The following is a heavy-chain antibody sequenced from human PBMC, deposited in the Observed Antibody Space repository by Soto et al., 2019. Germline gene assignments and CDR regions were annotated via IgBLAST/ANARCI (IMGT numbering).Heavy chain of an antibody. Sequence: SVKVSCKASGSTFTSSTVNWVRQALGQPPEWIGWILVGSGQTNSAQKFQGRVAITRDMSTYTAYLELNSLRSDDSAVYYCAAISRGHSRVFDYWGQGTPVTLSS. CDR1: GSTFTSST. CDR3: AAISRGHSRVFDY. D-gene: IGHD2-21*01. CDR2: ILVGSGQT. V-gene: IGHV1-58*01. J-gene: IGHJ4*02.